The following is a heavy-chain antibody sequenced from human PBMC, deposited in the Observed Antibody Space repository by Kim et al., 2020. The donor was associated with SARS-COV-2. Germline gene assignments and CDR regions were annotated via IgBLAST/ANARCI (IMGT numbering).Heavy chain of an antibody. V-gene: IGHV3-33*01. CDR3: VRGKSGSFDY. CDR1: GFTFSGYG. D-gene: IGHD1-26*01. CDR2: IWNDGSNK. Sequence: GGSLRLSCEASGFTFSGYGMHWVRQAPGKGLEWVAVIWNDGSNKLYADSVKGRFTLSSDSSKNILYLQMNSLRAEDTALYYCVRGKSGSFDYWGQGTLVTVS. J-gene: IGHJ4*02.